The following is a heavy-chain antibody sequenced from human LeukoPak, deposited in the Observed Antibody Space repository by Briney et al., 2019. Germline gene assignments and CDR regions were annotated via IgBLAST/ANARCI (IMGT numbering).Heavy chain of an antibody. J-gene: IGHJ3*02. CDR1: GGSISSNY. CDR2: IYYSGST. CDR3: ARRKNSGWSTDAFDI. Sequence: SETLSLTCTVSGGSISSNYWNWIRQPPGKGLKWIGNIYYSGSTKYNPSLESRVTISVDTSKNQFSLQLSSVTAADTAVYYCARRKNSGWSTDAFDIWGQGTLVTVSS. V-gene: IGHV4-59*08. D-gene: IGHD6-19*01.